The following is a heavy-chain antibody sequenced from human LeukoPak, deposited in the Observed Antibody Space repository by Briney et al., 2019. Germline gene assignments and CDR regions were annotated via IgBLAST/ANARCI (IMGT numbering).Heavy chain of an antibody. V-gene: IGHV3-30*18. J-gene: IGHJ4*02. CDR3: AKDSVTTLDY. CDR1: GFTFSSYA. D-gene: IGHD4-17*01. Sequence: GGSLRLSCAASGFTFSSYAMHWVRQAPEKGPEWVAVISYDGSSNYFAKSVKGRFTISRDNFNNTLYLQMNSLRTEDTAVYYCAKDSVTTLDYWGQGTLVTVSS. CDR2: ISYDGSSN.